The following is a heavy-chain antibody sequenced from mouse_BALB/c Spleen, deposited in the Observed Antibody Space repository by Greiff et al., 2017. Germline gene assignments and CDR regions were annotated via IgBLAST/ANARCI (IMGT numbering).Heavy chain of an antibody. V-gene: IGHV1-54*01. Sequence: VQLQQSGAELVRPGTSVKVSCKASGYAFTNYLIEWVKQRPGQGLEWIGVINPGSGGTNYNEKFKGKATLTADKSSSTAYMQLSSLTSDDSAVYFCARFYGEAYAMDYWGQGTSVTVSS. D-gene: IGHD1-1*02. CDR1: GYAFTNYL. CDR2: INPGSGGT. CDR3: ARFYGEAYAMDY. J-gene: IGHJ4*01.